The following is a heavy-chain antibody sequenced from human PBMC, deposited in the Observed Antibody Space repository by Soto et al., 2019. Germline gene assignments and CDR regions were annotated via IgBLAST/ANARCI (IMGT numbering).Heavy chain of an antibody. CDR1: GFGFSSHP. Sequence: XVSLSLSCAASGFGFSSHPKSWVRQAPEKGLEWVAGISDGGDLTYNADSVRGRFTISRDNSRNTLYLQMNSLRAEDTAVYYCARRVIGSSRAFDIWGQGTMVTV. CDR3: ARRVIGSSRAFDI. J-gene: IGHJ3*02. V-gene: IGHV3-23*01. D-gene: IGHD3-10*01. CDR2: ISDGGDLT.